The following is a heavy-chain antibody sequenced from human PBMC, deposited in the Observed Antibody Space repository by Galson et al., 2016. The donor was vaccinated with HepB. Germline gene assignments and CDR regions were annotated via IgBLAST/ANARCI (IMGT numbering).Heavy chain of an antibody. V-gene: IGHV1-69*13. CDR3: ASNPYYYDYMDV. J-gene: IGHJ6*03. CDR2: IIPIFGTA. CDR1: GGTFNNYG. Sequence: SVKVSCKASGGTFNNYGISWVRQAPGQGLEWMGGIIPIFGTANYTQRFQGRVTITADESTGTVYMELSRLSSEDTAVYFCASNPYYYDYMDVWGKGTTVTVSS.